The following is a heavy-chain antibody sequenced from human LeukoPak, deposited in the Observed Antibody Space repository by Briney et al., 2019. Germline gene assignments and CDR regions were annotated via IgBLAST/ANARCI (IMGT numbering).Heavy chain of an antibody. J-gene: IGHJ3*02. CDR2: IYPGDFDT. V-gene: IGHV5-51*01. CDR1: GYSFGSNW. CDR3: AKHRELYSGSVSYRAFDI. D-gene: IGHD3-10*01. Sequence: GESLKISCKGSGYSFGSNWIGWVRQMPGQGLEWMGIIYPGDFDTRYNPSFQGQVTISVDKSISHAYLQWISLKASDTAMYYCAKHRELYSGSVSYRAFDIWGQGTMVTVSS.